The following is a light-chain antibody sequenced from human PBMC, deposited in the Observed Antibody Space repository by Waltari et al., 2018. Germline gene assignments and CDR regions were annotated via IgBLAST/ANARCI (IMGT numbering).Light chain of an antibody. J-gene: IGLJ3*02. Sequence: QSALTQPASGSGSPGQAITISCTGTSSAVGFSNYVSWYQHYPGKAPKLIIYDVSQWPSGVSNRFSGSKSGNTASLTISGLQAEDEADYYCYSSTTRGTWVFGGGTRLTVL. CDR2: DVS. CDR1: SSAVGFSNY. V-gene: IGLV2-14*03. CDR3: YSSTTRGTWV.